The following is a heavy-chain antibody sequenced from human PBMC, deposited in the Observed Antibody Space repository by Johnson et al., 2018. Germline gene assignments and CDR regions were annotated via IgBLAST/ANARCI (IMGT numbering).Heavy chain of an antibody. CDR2: IAGNSDTA. Sequence: VQLVQSGGGLVQPGGSLRLSCAASGFTFSSRSMNWVRQAPGKGLEWISFIAGNSDTAYHADSVKGRFTISRDNGKNSRFLHVNSLGADDTAVYYCARDYWCGFDLWGQGTIVSVSS. J-gene: IGHJ3*01. CDR1: GFTFSSRS. V-gene: IGHV3-48*01. D-gene: IGHD2-8*01. CDR3: ARDYWCGFDL.